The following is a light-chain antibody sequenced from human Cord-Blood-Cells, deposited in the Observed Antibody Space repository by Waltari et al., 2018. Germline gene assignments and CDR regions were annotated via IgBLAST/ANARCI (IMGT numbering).Light chain of an antibody. Sequence: QSALTQPASVSGSPGQSIPISCTGTSSAVGGYNYFSWYQQHPGKAPKLMIYDVSNRPSGVSNRFSDSKSGNTASLTISGLQAEDEADYYCSSYTSSSTLVFGGGTKLTVL. CDR3: SSYTSSSTLV. J-gene: IGLJ2*01. CDR2: DVS. V-gene: IGLV2-14*01. CDR1: SSAVGGYNY.